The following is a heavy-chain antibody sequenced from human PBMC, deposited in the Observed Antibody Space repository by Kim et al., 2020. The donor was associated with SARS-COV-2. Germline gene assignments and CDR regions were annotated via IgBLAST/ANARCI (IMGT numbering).Heavy chain of an antibody. CDR1: GGSISSGGYY. CDR2: IYYSGST. J-gene: IGHJ6*03. CDR3: ASYGDYSGYYYYMDV. V-gene: IGHV4-31*03. D-gene: IGHD4-17*01. Sequence: SETLSLTCTVSGGSISSGGYYWSWIRQHPGKGLEWIGYIYYSGSTYYNPSLKSRVTISVDTSKNQFSLKLSSVTAADTAVYYCASYGDYSGYYYYMDVWGKGTTVTVSS.